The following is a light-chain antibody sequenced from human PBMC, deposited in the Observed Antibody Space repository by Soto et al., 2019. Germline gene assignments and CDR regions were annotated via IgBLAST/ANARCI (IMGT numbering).Light chain of an antibody. J-gene: IGKJ5*01. CDR2: DAS. CDR1: QTVRNNY. Sequence: EFVLTQSPGTLSLSPGERATLSCRSSQTVRNNYLAWYQQKPGQAPRLLIYDASSRATGIPDRFSGGGSGTDFTLTISRLEPEDFAVYFCQQYGRSPMTFGQGTRLEIK. V-gene: IGKV3-20*01. CDR3: QQYGRSPMT.